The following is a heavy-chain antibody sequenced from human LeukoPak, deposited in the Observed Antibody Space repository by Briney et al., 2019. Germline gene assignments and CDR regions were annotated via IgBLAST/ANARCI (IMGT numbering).Heavy chain of an antibody. CDR1: GFTFKNYG. CDR2: IRYDGSDK. V-gene: IGHV3-30*02. D-gene: IGHD1-26*01. J-gene: IGHJ4*02. CDR3: ARVSESYHDY. Sequence: PGGSLRLSCAASGFTFKNYGMHWVRQAPGKGLEWVAFIRYDGSDKYYADSVKGRFTISRDNSKNTLYLQMNSLRAEDTAVYYCARVSESYHDYWGQGTLVTVSS.